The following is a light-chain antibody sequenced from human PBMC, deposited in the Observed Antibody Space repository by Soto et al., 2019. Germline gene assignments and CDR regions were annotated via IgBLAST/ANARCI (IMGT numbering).Light chain of an antibody. V-gene: IGLV2-14*01. CDR3: SSYTSSSTVV. CDR1: SSDVGGYNY. CDR2: DVS. J-gene: IGLJ2*01. Sequence: QYALTQPASVSGSPGQSITISCTGTSSDVGGYNYVSWYQQHPGKAPKLMIYDVSNRPSGVSNRFSGSKSGNTASLTISGLHAEDEADYYCSSYTSSSTVVFGGGTQLTVL.